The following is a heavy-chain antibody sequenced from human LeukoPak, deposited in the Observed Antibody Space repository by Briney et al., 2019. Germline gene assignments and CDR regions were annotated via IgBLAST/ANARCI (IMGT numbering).Heavy chain of an antibody. CDR1: GFTFNPYA. CDR3: AKASRQAAVASPLDY. V-gene: IGHV3-23*01. CDR2: IGGIGDRT. D-gene: IGHD6-19*01. Sequence: GGSLRLSCAASGFTFNPYAMSWVRQAPGKGLEWVAGIGGIGDRTYYADSVKGRFTISRDNSKDTLFLQMNSLKADDTAVYYCAKASRQAAVASPLDYWGQGSLVTVSS. J-gene: IGHJ4*02.